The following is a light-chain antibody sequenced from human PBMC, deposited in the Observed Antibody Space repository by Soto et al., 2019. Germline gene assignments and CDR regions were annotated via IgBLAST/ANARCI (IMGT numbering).Light chain of an antibody. CDR3: YSYRGYYTRV. V-gene: IGLV2-14*01. CDR2: EVS. J-gene: IGLJ1*01. Sequence: QSALAQPASVSGSPGQSITISCTGTSSDVGGYNFVSWYQQHPGRAPKLLIYEVSRRPSGVSNRFSGYKSGDTASLTISGLQAEDEADYYCYSYRGYYTRVFGTGTKVTVL. CDR1: SSDVGGYNF.